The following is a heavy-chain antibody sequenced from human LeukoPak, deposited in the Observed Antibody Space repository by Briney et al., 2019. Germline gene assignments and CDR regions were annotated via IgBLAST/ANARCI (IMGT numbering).Heavy chain of an antibody. CDR1: GFTFSSYE. CDR3: ARPPGSSGYYYPFDY. D-gene: IGHD3-22*01. Sequence: GGSLRLSCAASGFTFSSYEMNWVRQAPGKGLEWVSYISSSGSTIYYADSVKGRFTISRDNAKNSLYLQMNSLRAEDTAVYYCARPPGSSGYYYPFDYWGQGTLVTVSS. J-gene: IGHJ4*02. V-gene: IGHV3-48*03. CDR2: ISSSGSTI.